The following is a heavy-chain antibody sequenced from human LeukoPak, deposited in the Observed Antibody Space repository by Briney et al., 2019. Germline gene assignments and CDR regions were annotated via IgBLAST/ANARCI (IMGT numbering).Heavy chain of an antibody. CDR2: IWYDGSNK. V-gene: IGHV3-33*01. J-gene: IGHJ4*02. CDR1: GFTFSSYG. Sequence: PGGSLRLSCAASGFTFSSYGMHWVRQAPGKGLEWVAVIWYDGSNKYYADSVKGRFTISRDNSKNTLYLQMNSLRAEDTAAYYCAREYRAYYYGSGSYFFDYWGQGTLVTVSS. D-gene: IGHD3-10*01. CDR3: AREYRAYYYGSGSYFFDY.